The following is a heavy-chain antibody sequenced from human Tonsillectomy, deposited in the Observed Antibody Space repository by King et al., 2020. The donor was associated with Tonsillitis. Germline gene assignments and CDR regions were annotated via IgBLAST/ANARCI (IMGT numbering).Heavy chain of an antibody. CDR1: GGTFSSYA. V-gene: IGHV1-69*14. CDR2: IIPIFGTA. D-gene: IGHD3-9*01. Sequence: QLVQSGAEVKKPGSSVKVSCKASGGTFSSYAIIWVRQAPGQGLEWMGGIIPIFGTANYAQKFQGRVTITADKSTSTAYMELSSLGSEDTAVYYCARGRTPSYDILTFDAFDIWGQGTMVTVSS. CDR3: ARGRTPSYDILTFDAFDI. J-gene: IGHJ3*02.